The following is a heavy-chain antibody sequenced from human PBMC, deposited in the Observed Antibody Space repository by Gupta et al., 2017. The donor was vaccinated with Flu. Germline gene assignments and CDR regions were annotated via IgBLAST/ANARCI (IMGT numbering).Heavy chain of an antibody. Sequence: EVQLVESGGGLVKPGGSLRLSCAASGFTFSSYSMSWVRQAPGKGLEWVSSITSRSNYMYYADSVKGRFSISRDNAKTSVYLQMTSLRAEDTAVYYCAGGVDIVEGVPADYYYGMDVWGQGTTVTVSS. CDR2: ITSRSNYM. V-gene: IGHV3-21*01. D-gene: IGHD2-2*01. CDR3: AGGVDIVEGVPADYYYGMDV. J-gene: IGHJ6*02. CDR1: GFTFSSYS.